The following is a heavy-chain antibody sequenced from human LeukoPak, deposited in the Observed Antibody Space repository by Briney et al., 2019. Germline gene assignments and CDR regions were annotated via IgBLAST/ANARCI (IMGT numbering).Heavy chain of an antibody. CDR3: NTAGIV. Sequence: GGSFRLSCEASGFTFRNAWMSWVRQAPGKGLEWVGRIKSESDGGTIDYAAPVKGRVTISRDDSKKAVYLQMSSLTTEDTAVYYCNTAGIVWGQGTTVTVSS. CDR1: GFTFRNAW. CDR2: IKSESDGGTI. J-gene: IGHJ6*02. D-gene: IGHD1-14*01. V-gene: IGHV3-15*01.